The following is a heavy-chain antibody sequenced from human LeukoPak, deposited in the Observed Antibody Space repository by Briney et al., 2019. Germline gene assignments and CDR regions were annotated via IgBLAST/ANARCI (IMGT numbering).Heavy chain of an antibody. V-gene: IGHV4-39*07. CDR1: GGSINY. Sequence: PSETLSLTCTVSGGSINYGGWIRQPPGKGLEWIGSIYYSGTTYYNPSLKSRVTIFVDTSKNQFSLKLSSVTAADTAVYYCARSAGTAMVTSWGQGTLVTVSS. CDR3: ARSAGTAMVTS. CDR2: IYYSGTT. J-gene: IGHJ4*02. D-gene: IGHD5-18*01.